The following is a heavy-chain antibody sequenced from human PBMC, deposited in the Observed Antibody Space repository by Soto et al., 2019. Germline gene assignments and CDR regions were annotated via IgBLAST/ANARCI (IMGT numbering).Heavy chain of an antibody. Sequence: QVQLQESGPGLVKPSQTLSLTCTVSGGSISSGGYYWSWIRQHPGKGLEWIGYIYYSGSTYYNPSLQSRVTISVDTSKNQFSLKLSSVTAADTAVYYCARVTDDYGDRGWFDPWGQGTLVTVSS. V-gene: IGHV4-31*03. CDR2: IYYSGST. J-gene: IGHJ5*02. CDR1: GGSISSGGYY. D-gene: IGHD4-17*01. CDR3: ARVTDDYGDRGWFDP.